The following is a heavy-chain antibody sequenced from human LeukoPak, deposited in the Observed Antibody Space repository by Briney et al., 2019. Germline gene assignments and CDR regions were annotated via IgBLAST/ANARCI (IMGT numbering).Heavy chain of an antibody. Sequence: ASVKVSCKASGYTFTSYYMHWVRQAPGQGLEWMGIINPSGGSTSYAQKFQGRVTMTRDTSRNQFSLKLSSVTAADTAVYYCASRDYGDYHTGGPAYYYYYGMDVWGQGTTVTVSS. CDR1: GYTFTSYY. CDR3: ASRDYGDYHTGGPAYYYYYGMDV. CDR2: INPSGGST. D-gene: IGHD4-17*01. V-gene: IGHV1-46*01. J-gene: IGHJ6*02.